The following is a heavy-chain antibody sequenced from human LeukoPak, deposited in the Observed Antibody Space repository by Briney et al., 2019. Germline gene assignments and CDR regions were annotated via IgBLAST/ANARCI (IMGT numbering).Heavy chain of an antibody. CDR3: ARELRDPTAWFVH. Sequence: SETLSLTCAVYGGSFSGYYWSWIRQPPGKGLEWIGEINHSGSTNYNPSLKSRVTISVDTSKNQFSLKLSSVTAADTAVYYCARELRDPTAWFVHWGQGTLVTVSS. J-gene: IGHJ5*02. V-gene: IGHV4-34*01. CDR2: INHSGST. D-gene: IGHD3-10*01. CDR1: GGSFSGYY.